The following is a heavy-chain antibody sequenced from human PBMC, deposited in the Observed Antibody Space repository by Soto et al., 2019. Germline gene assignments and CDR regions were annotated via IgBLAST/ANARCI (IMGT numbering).Heavy chain of an antibody. CDR3: AREGDYGGNSAGAFDI. CDR2: IIPIFGTA. Sequence: SVKVSCKASGGTFSSYAISWVRQAPGQGLEWMGGIIPIFGTANYAQKFQGRVTITADESTSTAYMELSSLRSEGTAVYYCAREGDYGGNSAGAFDIWGQGTMVTVSS. J-gene: IGHJ3*02. V-gene: IGHV1-69*13. CDR1: GGTFSSYA. D-gene: IGHD4-17*01.